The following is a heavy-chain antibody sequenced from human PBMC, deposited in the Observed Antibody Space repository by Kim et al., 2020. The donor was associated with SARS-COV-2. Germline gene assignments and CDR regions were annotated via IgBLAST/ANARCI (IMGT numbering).Heavy chain of an antibody. D-gene: IGHD1-7*01. V-gene: IGHV1-69*01. CDR2: TA. Sequence: TANYAQKFQGRVKITADESTSTAYMELSSLRSEDTAVYYCASLNNWNYLNWGQGTLVTVAS. J-gene: IGHJ4*02. CDR3: ASLNNWNYLN.